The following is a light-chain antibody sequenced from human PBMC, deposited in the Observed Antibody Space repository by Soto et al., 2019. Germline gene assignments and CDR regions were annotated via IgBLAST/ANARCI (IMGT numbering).Light chain of an antibody. Sequence: DIQMTQSPSSLSASVGDRVTITCRASQSISSYLNWYQQKPGKAPKLLIYAASSLQSGVPSRFSGRGSGRDFTLHISSMQPEDFANYYCQQSYSTNVTFDQGTKVDIK. CDR3: QQSYSTNVT. CDR1: QSISSY. CDR2: AAS. J-gene: IGKJ1*01. V-gene: IGKV1-39*01.